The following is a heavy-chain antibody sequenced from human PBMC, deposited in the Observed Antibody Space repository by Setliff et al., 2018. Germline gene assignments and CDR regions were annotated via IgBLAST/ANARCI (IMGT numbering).Heavy chain of an antibody. J-gene: IGHJ4*02. CDR2: IYYSGST. CDR3: ARFSGSGWSYFDC. Sequence: PSETLSLTCTVSGGSISSSSYYWGWIRQPPGKGLEWIGSIYYSGSTYYNPSLKSRVTISVDTSKNQFSLKLSSVTAADTAVYYCARFSGSGWSYFDCWGQGTLVTVSS. CDR1: GGSISSSSYY. D-gene: IGHD6-19*01. V-gene: IGHV4-39*01.